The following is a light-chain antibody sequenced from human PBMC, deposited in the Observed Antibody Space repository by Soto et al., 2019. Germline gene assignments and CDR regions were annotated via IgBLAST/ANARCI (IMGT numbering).Light chain of an antibody. Sequence: DIVMTQSPDSLAVSLGERATINCKSSQSVLYSSNNKNYLAWYQQKPGQPPKLVIYWASTRESGVPDRFSGSGSGTDFTLTVSSLQAEDVEVYYCQQYYTTPITLGQGTRLEIK. CDR1: QSVLYSSNNKNY. CDR2: WAS. J-gene: IGKJ5*01. CDR3: QQYYTTPIT. V-gene: IGKV4-1*01.